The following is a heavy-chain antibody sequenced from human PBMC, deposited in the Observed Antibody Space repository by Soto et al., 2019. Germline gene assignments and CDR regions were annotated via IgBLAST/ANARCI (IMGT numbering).Heavy chain of an antibody. D-gene: IGHD1-26*01. V-gene: IGHV4-30-4*01. CDR2: IYYSGST. CDR3: ARAVGVPVRFDY. J-gene: IGHJ4*02. Sequence: PSETLSLTCTVSGGSISSGDYYWSWIRQPPGKGLEWIGYIYYSGSTNYNPSLKSRVTISVDTSKNQFSLKLSSVTAADTAVYYCARAVGVPVRFDYWGQGTLVTVSS. CDR1: GGSISSGDYY.